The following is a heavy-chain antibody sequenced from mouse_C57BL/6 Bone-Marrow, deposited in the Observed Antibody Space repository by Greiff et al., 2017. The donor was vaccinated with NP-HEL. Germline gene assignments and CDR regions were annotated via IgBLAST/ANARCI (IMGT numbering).Heavy chain of an antibody. CDR2: IDPANGNT. D-gene: IGHD1-1*01. CDR3: APITTVVPCPAY. CDR1: GFNIKNTY. J-gene: IGHJ3*01. V-gene: IGHV14-3*01. Sequence: EVKLMESVAELVRPGASVKLSCTASGFNIKNTYMHWVKQRPEQGLEWIGRIDPANGNTKYAPKFQGKATITADTSSNTAYLQLSSLTSEDTAIYYCAPITTVVPCPAYWGQGTLVTVSA.